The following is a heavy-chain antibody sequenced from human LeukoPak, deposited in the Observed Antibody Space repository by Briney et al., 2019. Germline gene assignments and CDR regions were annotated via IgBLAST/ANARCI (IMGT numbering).Heavy chain of an antibody. D-gene: IGHD3-22*01. CDR1: GGSISSYY. V-gene: IGHV4-59*12. Sequence: SETLSLTCTVSGGSISSYYWSWIRQPPGKGLEWIGYIYYSGSTNYNPSLKSRVTISVDTSKNQFSLRLNSVTAADTAVYYYARAGNSGYWFDYWGQGSVVTVSS. CDR3: ARAGNSGYWFDY. CDR2: IYYSGST. J-gene: IGHJ4*02.